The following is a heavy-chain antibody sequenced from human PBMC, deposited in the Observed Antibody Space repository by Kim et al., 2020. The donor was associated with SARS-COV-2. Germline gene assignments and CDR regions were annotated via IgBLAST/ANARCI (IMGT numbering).Heavy chain of an antibody. Sequence: ASVKVSCKASGYTFTGYYMHWVRQAPGQGLEWMGRINPNSGGTNYAQKFQGRVTMTRDTSISTAYMELSRLRSDDTAVYYCARDSLGYSSGWYSRIDGANWFDPWGQGTLVTVSS. V-gene: IGHV1-2*06. D-gene: IGHD6-19*01. CDR2: INPNSGGT. CDR1: GYTFTGYY. J-gene: IGHJ5*02. CDR3: ARDSLGYSSGWYSRIDGANWFDP.